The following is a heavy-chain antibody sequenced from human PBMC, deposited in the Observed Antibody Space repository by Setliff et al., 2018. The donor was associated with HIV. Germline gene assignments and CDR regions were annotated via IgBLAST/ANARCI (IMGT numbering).Heavy chain of an antibody. CDR2: INAGNGNT. V-gene: IGHV1-3*03. D-gene: IGHD6-19*01. J-gene: IGHJ6*03. Sequence: ASVKVSCKASGYTFTSYAMHWVRQAPGQRLEWMGWINAGNGNTKYSQEFQGRVTITRDTPASTAYMELSSLRSEDMAVYYCARAAVAVTMGGYYYYMDVWGKGTTVTVSS. CDR3: ARAAVAVTMGGYYYYMDV. CDR1: GYTFTSYA.